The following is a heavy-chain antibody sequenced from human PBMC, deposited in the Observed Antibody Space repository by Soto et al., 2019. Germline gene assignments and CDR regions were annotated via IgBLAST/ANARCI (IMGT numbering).Heavy chain of an antibody. CDR2: INWNSGSI. D-gene: IGHD3-10*01. V-gene: IGHV3-9*01. J-gene: IGHJ6*02. CDR1: GFSFEDYA. Sequence: PKRLSYAASGFSFEDYAVHCVRQAPGKGLEWVSGINWNSGSIGYADSVKGRFTISRDNAKTSLYLQMNSLRVEDTALYYCAKDRGSGSYAANYYYYGMDVWGQGTTVTVSS. CDR3: AKDRGSGSYAANYYYYGMDV.